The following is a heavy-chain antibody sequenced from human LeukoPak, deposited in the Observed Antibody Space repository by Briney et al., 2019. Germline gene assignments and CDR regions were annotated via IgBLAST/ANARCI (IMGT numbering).Heavy chain of an antibody. CDR1: GFTFGSYA. CDR3: AILRGYYDGSGYWVQ. V-gene: IGHV3-23*01. Sequence: QSGGSLRLSCAASGFTFGSYAMSWVRQAPGKGLEWVSFISPNADRTSKADSVEGRFTISRDNPRNTLYLQMNSLRDDDTAVYYCAILRGYYDGSGYWVQWGQATLVTVSS. J-gene: IGHJ4*02. CDR2: ISPNADRT. D-gene: IGHD3-22*01.